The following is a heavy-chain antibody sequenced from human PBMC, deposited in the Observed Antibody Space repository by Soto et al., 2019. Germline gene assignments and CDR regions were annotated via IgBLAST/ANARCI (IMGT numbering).Heavy chain of an antibody. J-gene: IGHJ3*02. V-gene: IGHV3-23*01. CDR3: ATVEKVAVAGAFDI. Sequence: GGSLRLSCAASGFTFSSYAMSWVRQAPGKGLEWVSAIRGSGGSTYYADSVKGRFTITRDNSKNTLYLQMNSLRADDTAVYYFATVEKVAVAGAFDIWGQGTMVTVSS. CDR1: GFTFSSYA. CDR2: IRGSGGST. D-gene: IGHD6-19*01.